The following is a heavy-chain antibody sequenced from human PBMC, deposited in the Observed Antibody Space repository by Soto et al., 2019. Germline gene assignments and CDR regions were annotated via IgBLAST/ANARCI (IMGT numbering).Heavy chain of an antibody. J-gene: IGHJ4*02. V-gene: IGHV1-18*01. CDR2: ISAHKRDT. D-gene: IGHD2-2*01. CDR3: GRRRSLAPAAPFEY. Sequence: QIHLVQSGGEVKQPGASVKVSCKASGYNFMNYGIAWGRQAPGHGLEWQGWISAHKRDTTYAQWSEFQVTMTTDGSTNTAHTELTNLTSDHTAVHYCGRRRSLAPAAPFEYWDQGTPVTVSS. CDR1: GYNFMNYG.